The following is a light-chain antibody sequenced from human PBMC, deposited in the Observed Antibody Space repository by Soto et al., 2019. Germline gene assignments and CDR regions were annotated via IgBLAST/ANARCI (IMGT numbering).Light chain of an antibody. CDR1: QSVSSY. CDR3: QQYSNSLT. V-gene: IGKV3-11*01. Sequence: EIVLTQSPATLSLSPGERATLSCRASQSVSSYLAWYQQKPGQAPRLLIYDASNRATGIPDRFSGSGSGTDFTLTISRLEPEDFAVYYCQQYSNSLTFGGGTKVDIK. J-gene: IGKJ4*01. CDR2: DAS.